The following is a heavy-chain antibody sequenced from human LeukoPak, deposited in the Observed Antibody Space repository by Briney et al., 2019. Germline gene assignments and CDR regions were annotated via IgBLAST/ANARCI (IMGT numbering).Heavy chain of an antibody. D-gene: IGHD3-3*01. CDR3: ARDQAGFGVVFDY. V-gene: IGHV1-69*01. Sequence: ASVKVSCKASGGTFSSYAISWVRQAPGQGLEWMGGIIPIFGTANYAQKFQGRVTITADESTSTAYMELSSLRSEDTAVYYCARDQAGFGVVFDYWGQGTLATVSS. CDR1: GGTFSSYA. J-gene: IGHJ4*02. CDR2: IIPIFGTA.